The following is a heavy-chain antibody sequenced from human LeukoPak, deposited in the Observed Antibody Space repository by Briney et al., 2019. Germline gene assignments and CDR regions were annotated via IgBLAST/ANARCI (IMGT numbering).Heavy chain of an antibody. V-gene: IGHV1-69*04. D-gene: IGHD3-22*01. Sequence: SVKVSCKASGCTFSSYAIRWVRQAPGQGLEWMGRIIPILGIANYAQKFQGRVTTTADKSTSTAYMELSSLRSEDTAVYYCASGYYDSSGYPYYYGMDVWGQGTTVTVSS. CDR1: GCTFSSYA. J-gene: IGHJ6*02. CDR2: IIPILGIA. CDR3: ASGYYDSSGYPYYYGMDV.